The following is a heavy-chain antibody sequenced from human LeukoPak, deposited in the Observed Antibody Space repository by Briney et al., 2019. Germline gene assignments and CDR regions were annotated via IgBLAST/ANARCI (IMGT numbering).Heavy chain of an antibody. CDR3: ARSSWVRGVISDGWFDP. Sequence: ASVKVSCKASGYTFTSYDINWVRQATGQGLEWMGWMNPNSGNTGYAQKFQGRVTMTRNTSISTAYMELSSLRSEDTAVYYCARSSWVRGVISDGWFDPWGQGTLVTVSS. J-gene: IGHJ5*02. CDR2: MNPNSGNT. D-gene: IGHD3-10*01. V-gene: IGHV1-8*01. CDR1: GYTFTSYD.